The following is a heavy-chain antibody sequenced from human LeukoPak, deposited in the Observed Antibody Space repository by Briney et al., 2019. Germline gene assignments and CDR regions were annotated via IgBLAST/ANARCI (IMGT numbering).Heavy chain of an antibody. CDR2: IYYSGST. D-gene: IGHD3-9*01. J-gene: IGHJ4*02. Sequence: PSETLSLTCTVSGGPISSGDYYWSWIRQPPGKGLEWIGYIYYSGSTYYNPSLKSRVTISVDTSKNQFSLKLSSVTAADTAVYYCARGHFRRYLTGPYYFDYWGQGTLVTVSS. CDR1: GGPISSGDYY. CDR3: ARGHFRRYLTGPYYFDY. V-gene: IGHV4-30-4*01.